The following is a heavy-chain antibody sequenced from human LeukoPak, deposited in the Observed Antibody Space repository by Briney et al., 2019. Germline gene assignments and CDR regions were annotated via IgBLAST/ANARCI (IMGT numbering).Heavy chain of an antibody. CDR3: ARVAARSWYIPAKPY. CDR2: IKQDGSEK. V-gene: IGHV3-7*01. D-gene: IGHD6-13*01. J-gene: IGHJ4*02. CDR1: GFTFSSYW. Sequence: PGGSLRLSCAASGFTFSSYWMSWVRQAPGKGLEWVANIKQDGSEKYYVDSVKGRFTISRDNAKNSLYLQMNSLRAEDTAVYYCARVAARSWYIPAKPYWGQGTLVTVSS.